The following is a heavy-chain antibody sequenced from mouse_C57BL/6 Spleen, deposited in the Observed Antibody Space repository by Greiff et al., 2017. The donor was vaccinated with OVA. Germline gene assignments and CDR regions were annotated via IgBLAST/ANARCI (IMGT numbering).Heavy chain of an antibody. CDR3: AREETYYGSSCLYFDV. V-gene: IGHV1-81*01. J-gene: IGHJ1*03. CDR2: IYPKSGNT. Sequence: QVQLQQSGAELARPGASVKLSCKASGYTFTSYGISWVKQRTGQGLEWIGEIYPKSGNTYYNEKFKGKATLTADKSSSTAYMELRSLTSEDSAVYFCAREETYYGSSCLYFDVWGTGTTVTVSS. CDR1: GYTFTSYG. D-gene: IGHD1-1*01.